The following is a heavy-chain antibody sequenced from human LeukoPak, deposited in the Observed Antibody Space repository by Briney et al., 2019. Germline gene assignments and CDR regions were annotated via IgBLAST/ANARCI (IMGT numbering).Heavy chain of an antibody. CDR1: GFSFRSYA. V-gene: IGHV3-30-3*01. CDR2: VSYDGSSK. J-gene: IGHJ4*02. CDR3: ARGPSVVITHFDY. Sequence: GGSLRLSCAASGFSFRSYAMHWVRQAPGSGLEWMAVVSYDGSSKYYADSVKGRFTISRDNSKNTVHLQMNSLRAEDTAVYYCARGPSVVITHFDYWGQGTLVTVSS. D-gene: IGHD3-22*01.